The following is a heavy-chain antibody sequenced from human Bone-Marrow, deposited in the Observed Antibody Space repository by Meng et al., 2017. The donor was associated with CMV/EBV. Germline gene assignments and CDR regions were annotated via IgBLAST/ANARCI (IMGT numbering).Heavy chain of an antibody. CDR3: AARIHILRVNTQDLSSGEAFDI. Sequence: ASVKVSCKASGYTFTGYYMHWVRQAPGQGLEWMGWINPNSGGTNYAQKFQGRVTMTRDMSTSTAYMELSSLRSEDTAVYYCAARIHILRVNTQDLSSGEAFDIWGQGTMVTVSS. CDR1: GYTFTGYY. J-gene: IGHJ3*02. CDR2: INPNSGGT. D-gene: IGHD2-15*01. V-gene: IGHV1-2*02.